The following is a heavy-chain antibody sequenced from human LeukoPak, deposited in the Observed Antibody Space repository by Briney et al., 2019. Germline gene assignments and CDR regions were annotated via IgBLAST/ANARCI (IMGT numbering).Heavy chain of an antibody. D-gene: IGHD3-22*01. CDR2: IYYSGST. V-gene: IGHV4-31*03. CDR1: GGSISSGGYY. J-gene: IGHJ5*02. CDR3: ARVLPESKWFPSPSWFDP. Sequence: SQTLSLTSTVSGGSISSGGYYWSWIRQHPGKGLEWIGYIYYSGSTYYNPSLKSRVTISVDTSKNQFSLKLSSVTAADTAVYYCARVLPESKWFPSPSWFDPWGQGTLVTVSS.